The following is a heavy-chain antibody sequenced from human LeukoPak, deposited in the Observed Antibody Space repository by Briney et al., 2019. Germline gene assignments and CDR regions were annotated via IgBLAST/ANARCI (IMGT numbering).Heavy chain of an antibody. J-gene: IGHJ4*02. V-gene: IGHV4-59*05. CDR3: ARSFSSWSPQSVVDY. D-gene: IGHD6-13*01. CDR1: GGSFSSYY. Sequence: SETLSLTCAVYGGSFSSYYWGWIRQPPPKGLQGFGGIYYSGSTYYNPSLKSRVTISVDTSKNQFSLKLSSVTAADTAVYYCARSFSSWSPQSVVDYWGQGTLVTVSS. CDR2: IYYSGST.